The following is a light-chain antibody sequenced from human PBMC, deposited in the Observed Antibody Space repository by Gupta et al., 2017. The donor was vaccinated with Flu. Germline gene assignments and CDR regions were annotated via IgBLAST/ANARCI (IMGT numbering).Light chain of an antibody. CDR3: GSYTSSSALV. Sequence: SSDIGSYSYVSWYQQHPGKAPRLMIYNVSNRPSGVSKRFSGSKSGDTASLIISGLQAEDEAHYYCGSYTSSSALVFGGGTKVTVL. CDR2: NVS. V-gene: IGLV2-14*04. CDR1: SSDIGSYSY. J-gene: IGLJ2*01.